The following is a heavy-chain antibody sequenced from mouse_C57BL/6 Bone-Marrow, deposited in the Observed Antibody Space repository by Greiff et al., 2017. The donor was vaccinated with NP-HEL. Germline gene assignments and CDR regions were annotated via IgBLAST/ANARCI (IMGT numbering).Heavy chain of an antibody. CDR3: ARKRAYYYGSSPSYWYFDV. CDR1: GFSLTSYA. Sequence: VQLVESGPGLVAPSQSLSITCTVSGFSLTSYAISWVRQPPGKGLEWLGVIWTGGGTNYNSALKSRLSISKDNSKSQVFLKMNSLQTDDTARYYCARKRAYYYGSSPSYWYFDVWGTGTTVTVAS. V-gene: IGHV2-9-1*01. D-gene: IGHD1-1*01. J-gene: IGHJ1*03. CDR2: IWTGGGT.